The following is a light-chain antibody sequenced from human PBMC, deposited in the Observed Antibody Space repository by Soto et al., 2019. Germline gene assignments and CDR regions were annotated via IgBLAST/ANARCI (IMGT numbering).Light chain of an antibody. CDR1: QSISSW. J-gene: IGKJ1*01. Sequence: DIQMTQSPSTLSASVGDRVTITCRASQSISSWLAWYQQKPGKAPKLLIYKASTLQSGVPSRFSGSGSGTEFTLAISSLQPDDSATYYCLQHNNYPRTFGQGTKVEIK. CDR3: LQHNNYPRT. CDR2: KAS. V-gene: IGKV1-5*03.